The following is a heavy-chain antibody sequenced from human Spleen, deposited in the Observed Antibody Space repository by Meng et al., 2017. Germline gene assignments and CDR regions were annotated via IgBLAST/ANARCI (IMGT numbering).Heavy chain of an antibody. V-gene: IGHV1-18*01. CDR3: ARGTPGRSYSDY. CDR2: INAYNGDT. J-gene: IGHJ4*02. CDR1: GYTFTNYG. Sequence: QAQLVQSGGEVKKPGASVKVSCKASGYTFTNYGITWLRQAPGQGLEWMGWINAYNGDTNYAQTLQGRVTMSADRPTATAYMELRSLRSDDTAVYYCARGTPGRSYSDYWGQGTLVTVSS. D-gene: IGHD3-10*01.